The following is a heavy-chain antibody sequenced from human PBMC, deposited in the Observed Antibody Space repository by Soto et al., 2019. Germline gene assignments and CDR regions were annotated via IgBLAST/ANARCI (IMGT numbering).Heavy chain of an antibody. Sequence: SETLSLTCTVSGGSINNYYWSWVRQPPGKGLEWIGYIYYSGSTYYNPSLKSRVTMSVDTSKNQFSLKLSSVTAVDTAVYYCARNGGGAAAAELYWYFDLWGRGTLVTVSS. V-gene: IGHV4-59*04. J-gene: IGHJ2*01. D-gene: IGHD6-13*01. CDR1: GGSINNYY. CDR2: IYYSGST. CDR3: ARNGGGAAAAELYWYFDL.